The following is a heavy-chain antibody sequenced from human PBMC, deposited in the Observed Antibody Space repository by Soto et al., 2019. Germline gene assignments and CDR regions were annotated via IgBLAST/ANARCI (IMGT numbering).Heavy chain of an antibody. J-gene: IGHJ6*02. CDR1: RFTFSSYA. CDR2: ISHDGSEK. V-gene: IGHV3-30-3*01. Sequence: VQLVESGGGLVQPGRSLRLSCAASRFTFSSYAMDWVRQAPGKGLEWVAVISHDGSEKYYGDSVKGRFTISRDNPKNTVYLQMNSLRPEDTAVYYCARAAAYFYHYYYAMDVWGQGTAVTVSS. CDR3: ARAAAYFYHYYYAMDV. D-gene: IGHD6-13*01.